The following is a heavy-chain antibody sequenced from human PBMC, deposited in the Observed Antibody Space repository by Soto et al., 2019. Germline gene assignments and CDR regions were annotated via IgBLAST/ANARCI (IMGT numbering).Heavy chain of an antibody. V-gene: IGHV4-4*02. CDR2: IYHNGRT. D-gene: IGHD3-10*01. Sequence: QVQLQESGPGLVKPSGTLSLTCAVSGGSVSDDNWWSWVRQSPGKGLEWIGEIYHNGRTNYNPSLKSRVPISVDKSKNQFFLRLTSVTDADTAVYYCVRVDPNYIGWGYWHFDLWGRGTLVTVSS. CDR1: GGSVSDDNW. CDR3: VRVDPNYIGWGYWHFDL. J-gene: IGHJ2*01.